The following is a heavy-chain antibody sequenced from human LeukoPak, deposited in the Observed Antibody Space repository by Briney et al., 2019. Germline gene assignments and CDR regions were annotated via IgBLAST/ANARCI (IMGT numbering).Heavy chain of an antibody. CDR2: IYYSGST. V-gene: IGHV4-59*08. D-gene: IGHD2-21*01. J-gene: IGHJ3*02. Sequence: SETLSLTCTVSGGSISSYYWSWIRQPPGKGLEWIGYIYYSGSTNYNPSLKSRVTISVDTSKNQFSLKLSSVTAADTAVYYCARLAGCGGDCYSPQTLIDAFDIWGQGTMVTVPS. CDR1: GGSISSYY. CDR3: ARLAGCGGDCYSPQTLIDAFDI.